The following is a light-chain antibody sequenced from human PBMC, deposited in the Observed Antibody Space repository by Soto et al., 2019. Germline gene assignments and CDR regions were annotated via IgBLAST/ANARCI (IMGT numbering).Light chain of an antibody. CDR2: DAS. V-gene: IGKV3-20*01. CDR1: QSVTSSH. Sequence: EIVLTQSPGTLSLSPGERATLSCRASQSVTSSHLGWYQQKPGQAPRLLIYDASSRATGIPDRFRGSGSGTDFTLTISRLEPEDFAVYYCQHYDSFGQGTKLEIK. CDR3: QHYDS. J-gene: IGKJ2*01.